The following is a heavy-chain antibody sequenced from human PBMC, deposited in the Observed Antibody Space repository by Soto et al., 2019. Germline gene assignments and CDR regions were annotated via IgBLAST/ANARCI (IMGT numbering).Heavy chain of an antibody. Sequence: PSETLSLTCTVSDDSISSYYWGWIRQPPGKGLEWIGYIYYSGSTNKSPSLKSRVTMSVDTSKNQFSLKLSSVTAADTTVYYCARLQTYSSTWHLDSWGPGTLVTVSS. CDR1: DDSISSYY. CDR3: ARLQTYSSTWHLDS. V-gene: IGHV4-59*08. J-gene: IGHJ4*02. CDR2: IYYSGST. D-gene: IGHD6-13*01.